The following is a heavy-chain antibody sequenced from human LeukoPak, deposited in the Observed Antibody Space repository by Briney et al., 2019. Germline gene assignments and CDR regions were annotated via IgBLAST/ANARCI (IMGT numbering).Heavy chain of an antibody. CDR3: ASLTGTTRFWDY. Sequence: PSETLSLTCTVSGGPISSSSYYWGWIRQPPGKGLEWIGSIYYSGSTYYNPPLKSRVTISVDTSKNQFSLKLSSVTAADTAVYYCASLTGTTRFWDYWGQGTLVTVSS. CDR2: IYYSGST. J-gene: IGHJ4*02. V-gene: IGHV4-39*01. CDR1: GGPISSSSYY. D-gene: IGHD1-7*01.